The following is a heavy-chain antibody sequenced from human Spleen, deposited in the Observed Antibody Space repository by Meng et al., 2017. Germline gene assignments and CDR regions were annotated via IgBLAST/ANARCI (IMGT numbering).Heavy chain of an antibody. J-gene: IGHJ4*02. V-gene: IGHV3-23*01. CDR3: ARDYYSSSWYDSNYFDY. CDR1: GFTFSSYA. D-gene: IGHD6-13*01. Sequence: GESLKISCAASGFTFSSYAMSWVRQAPGKGLEWVSAISGSGGSTYYADSVKGRFTISRDNSKNTLSLQMNSLRAEDTAVYYCARDYYSSSWYDSNYFDYWGQGTLVTVSS. CDR2: ISGSGGST.